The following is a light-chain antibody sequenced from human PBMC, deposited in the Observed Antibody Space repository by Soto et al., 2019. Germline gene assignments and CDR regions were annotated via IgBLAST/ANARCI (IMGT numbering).Light chain of an antibody. J-gene: IGKJ1*01. CDR1: QDIATY. Sequence: DIQMTQSPSSLSASQGNRVTITCQASQDIATYLNWYQQKPGKAPNLLIYDASNLETGVPSRFSGGGSGTHFTFTISNLQPEDIATYYCQQYDNLPPTWTFGQGTIVDI. CDR2: DAS. CDR3: QQYDNLPPTWT. V-gene: IGKV1-33*01.